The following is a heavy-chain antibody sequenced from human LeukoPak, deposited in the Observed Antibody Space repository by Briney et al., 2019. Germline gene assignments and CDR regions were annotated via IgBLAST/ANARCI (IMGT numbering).Heavy chain of an antibody. D-gene: IGHD3-10*01. V-gene: IGHV1-2*02. CDR3: ARDYYGSGSYYGHKDV. CDR1: GYTFTGYY. CDR2: INPNSGGT. J-gene: IGHJ6*03. Sequence: ASVKVSCKASGYTFTGYYMHWVRQAPGQGLEWMGWINPNSGGTNYAQKFQGRVTMTRDTSISTAYMELSRLRSDDTAVYYCARDYYGSGSYYGHKDVWGKGTTVNVSS.